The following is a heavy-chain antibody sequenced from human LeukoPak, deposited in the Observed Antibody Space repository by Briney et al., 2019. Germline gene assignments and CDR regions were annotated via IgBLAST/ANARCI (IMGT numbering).Heavy chain of an antibody. V-gene: IGHV4-59*08. CDR2: IYYSGNT. Sequence: SETLSLTCIVSGGSISSYYWSWIRQPPGKGLEWIGYIYYSGNTNYNPSLKSRLTISVDTSKNQFSLKLSSVTAADTAVYYCVRLHSSSPPGAFHYWGQGILVTVSS. D-gene: IGHD6-13*01. J-gene: IGHJ4*02. CDR1: GGSISSYY. CDR3: VRLHSSSPPGAFHY.